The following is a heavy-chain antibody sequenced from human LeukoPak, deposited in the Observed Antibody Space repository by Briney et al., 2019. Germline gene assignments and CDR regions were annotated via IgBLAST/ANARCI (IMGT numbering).Heavy chain of an antibody. CDR3: AKAPRFGDHAAEYFYYYMDV. D-gene: IGHD3-16*01. CDR1: GFTFDDYG. CDR2: IPRNGGST. Sequence: GGSLRLSCAASGFTFDDYGMSWVRQGPGKGLEWVSSIPRNGGSTYYADSVKGRFTISRDNSKNTLYVQMNSLRVDDTAVYYCAKAPRFGDHAAEYFYYYMDVWGKGTTVTVSS. J-gene: IGHJ6*03. V-gene: IGHV3-23*01.